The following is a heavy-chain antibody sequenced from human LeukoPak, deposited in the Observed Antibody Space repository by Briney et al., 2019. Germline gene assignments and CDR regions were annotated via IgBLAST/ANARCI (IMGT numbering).Heavy chain of an antibody. D-gene: IGHD2-21*01. CDR2: INPNSGGT. J-gene: IGHJ3*02. CDR1: GYTFTGYY. CDR3: ARTYCGGDCYLNDAFDI. V-gene: IGHV1-2*02. Sequence: ASVKVSCKASGYTFTGYYIHWVRQAPGQGLECMGWINPNSGGTNNAQKFQGRVAMTRDTSISTAYMELSRLRSDDTAVYYCARTYCGGDCYLNDAFDIWGQGTMVTVSS.